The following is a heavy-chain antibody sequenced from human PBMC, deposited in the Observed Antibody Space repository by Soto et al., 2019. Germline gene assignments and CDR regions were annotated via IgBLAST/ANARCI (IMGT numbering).Heavy chain of an antibody. CDR1: GGSISSSSYY. CDR2: IYYSGST. V-gene: IGHV4-39*01. CDR3: ATGFYWNQTPNFDY. D-gene: IGHD3-22*01. J-gene: IGHJ4*02. Sequence: SETLSLTCTVSGGSISSSSYYWGWIRQPPGKGLEWIGSIYYSGSTYYNPSLKSRVTISVDTSKNQFSLKLSSVTAADTAVYYCATGFYWNQTPNFDYWGQGTLVTVSS.